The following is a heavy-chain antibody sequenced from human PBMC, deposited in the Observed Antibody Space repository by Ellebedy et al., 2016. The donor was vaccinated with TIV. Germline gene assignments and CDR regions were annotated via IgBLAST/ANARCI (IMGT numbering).Heavy chain of an antibody. V-gene: IGHV3-11*06. Sequence: GESLKISCASSGFTFSDYYMGWVRQAPGKGLEWVSYISPDNIITNYGDSMKGRFTLSRDNARTSLFLQMNSLRADDTAVYYCARACFGGACYFEHWGQGTQVTVSS. D-gene: IGHD3-3*01. J-gene: IGHJ4*02. CDR2: ISPDNIIT. CDR3: ARACFGGACYFEH. CDR1: GFTFSDYY.